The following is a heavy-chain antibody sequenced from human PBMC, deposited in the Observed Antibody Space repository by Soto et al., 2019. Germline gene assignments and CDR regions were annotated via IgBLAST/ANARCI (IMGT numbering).Heavy chain of an antibody. D-gene: IGHD2-15*01. V-gene: IGHV3-33*01. CDR3: ARTFVVGGAFDI. J-gene: IGHJ3*02. CDR1: GFTFSSYG. Sequence: QVQLVESGGGVVQPGRSLRLSCAASGFTFSSYGMHWVRQAPGKGLEWVAVIWYDGSDKYYVDSVKGRFTISRDNSKDTLYVQMNSLRAEDTAVYYCARTFVVGGAFDIWGQGTMVTVSS. CDR2: IWYDGSDK.